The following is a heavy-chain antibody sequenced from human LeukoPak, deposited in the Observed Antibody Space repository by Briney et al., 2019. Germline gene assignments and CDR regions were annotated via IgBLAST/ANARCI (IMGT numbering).Heavy chain of an antibody. CDR1: GYTFTGYY. V-gene: IGHV1-69*04. CDR2: IIPILGIA. CDR3: AREGYDSSGYSVDY. Sequence: SVKVSCKASGYTFTGYYMHWVRQAPGQGLEWMGRIIPILGIANYAQKFQGRVTITADKSTSTAYMELSSLRSEDTAVYYCAREGYDSSGYSVDYWGQGTLVTVSS. J-gene: IGHJ4*02. D-gene: IGHD3-22*01.